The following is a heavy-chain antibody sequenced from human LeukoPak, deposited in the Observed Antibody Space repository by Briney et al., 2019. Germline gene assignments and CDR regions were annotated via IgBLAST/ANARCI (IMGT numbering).Heavy chain of an antibody. D-gene: IGHD1-14*01. CDR3: AKQTYNTGYYDH. CDR1: GFTFSSYV. Sequence: GGSLRLSCAASGFTFSSYVMHWVRQAPGKGLEWVAVILYDGTNRNYADSVKGRFTISRDNSKNTLYLQMDSLRVEDTAVYYCAKQTYNTGYYDHWGQGTLVTVSS. J-gene: IGHJ4*02. CDR2: ILYDGTNR. V-gene: IGHV3-30*18.